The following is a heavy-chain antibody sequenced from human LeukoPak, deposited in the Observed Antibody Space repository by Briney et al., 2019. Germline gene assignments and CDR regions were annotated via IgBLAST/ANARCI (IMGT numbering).Heavy chain of an antibody. CDR1: GGTFSSYA. Sequence: SVKVSCKASGGTFSSYAISWVRQAPGQGLEWMGGIIPIFGTANYAQKFQGRVTITTDESTSTAYMELNSLRSEDTAVYYCARGTGAARLGYYFDYWGQGTLVTVSS. J-gene: IGHJ4*02. D-gene: IGHD6-6*01. V-gene: IGHV1-69*05. CDR3: ARGTGAARLGYYFDY. CDR2: IIPIFGTA.